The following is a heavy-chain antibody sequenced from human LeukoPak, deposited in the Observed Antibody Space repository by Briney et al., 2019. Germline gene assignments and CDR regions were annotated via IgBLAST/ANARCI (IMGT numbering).Heavy chain of an antibody. CDR1: GFTFSSYS. D-gene: IGHD3-22*01. J-gene: IGHJ4*02. CDR3: ARDHGLTPYYYDSSGYYPY. Sequence: GGSLRLSCAASGFTFSSYSMNWVRRAPGKGLEWVSSISSSSSYIYYADSVKGRFTISRDNAKNSLYLQMNSLRAEDTAVYYCARDHGLTPYYYDSSGYYPYWGQGTLVTVSS. V-gene: IGHV3-21*01. CDR2: ISSSSSYI.